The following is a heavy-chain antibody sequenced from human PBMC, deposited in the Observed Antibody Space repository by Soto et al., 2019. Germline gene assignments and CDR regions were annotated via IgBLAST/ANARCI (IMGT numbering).Heavy chain of an antibody. CDR1: GGSFSTSRSY. Sequence: QLQLQELGPGLVRPSETLSLTCSVSGGSFSTSRSYWVWLRQPQGKGLEGIGSMSYSGGRDYPPSLRRRVTISVDTSRNDVALKLTSTTAADTVLDFCARQETASGSDYLSPLDSWGRGIMVTVSS. D-gene: IGHD3-22*01. V-gene: IGHV4-39*02. CDR3: ARQETASGSDYLSPLDS. CDR2: MSYSGGR. J-gene: IGHJ4*02.